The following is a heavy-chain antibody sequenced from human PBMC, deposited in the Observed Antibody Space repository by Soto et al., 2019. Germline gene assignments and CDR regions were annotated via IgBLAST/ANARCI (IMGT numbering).Heavy chain of an antibody. CDR3: ARDENPHRGIAVAAVIDY. CDR2: ISYDGSNK. Sequence: PGGSLRLSCAASGFTFSSYAMHWVRQAPGKGLEWVAVISYDGSNKYYADSVKGRFTISRDNSKNTLYLQMNSLRAEDTAVYYCARDENPHRGIAVAAVIDYWGQGTLVTVSS. D-gene: IGHD6-19*01. V-gene: IGHV3-30-3*01. CDR1: GFTFSSYA. J-gene: IGHJ4*02.